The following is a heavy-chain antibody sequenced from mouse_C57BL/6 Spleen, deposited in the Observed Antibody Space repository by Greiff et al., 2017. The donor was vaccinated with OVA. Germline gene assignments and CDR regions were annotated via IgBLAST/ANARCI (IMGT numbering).Heavy chain of an antibody. CDR2: IYPGDGDT. CDR3: ARGYYYGSSPYWYFDV. J-gene: IGHJ1*03. Sequence: SGASVKISCKASGYAFSSYWMNWVKQRPGKGLEWIGQIYPGDGDTNYNGKFKGKATLTADKSSSTAYMQLSSLTSEDSAVYFCARGYYYGSSPYWYFDVWGTGTTVTVSS. CDR1: GYAFSSYW. V-gene: IGHV1-80*01. D-gene: IGHD1-1*01.